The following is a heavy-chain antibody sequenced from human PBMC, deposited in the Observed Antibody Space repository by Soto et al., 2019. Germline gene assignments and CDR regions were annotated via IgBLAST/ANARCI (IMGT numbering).Heavy chain of an antibody. V-gene: IGHV4-31*03. CDR2: IYYSGST. CDR1: GGSISSGGYY. D-gene: IGHD5-12*01. J-gene: IGHJ4*02. Sequence: KSSETLSLTCTVSGGSISSGGYYWSWIRQHPGKGLEWIGYIYYSGSTYYNPSLKSRVTISVDTSKNQFSLKLSSVTAADTAVYYCARASHRVGTFDYWGQGTLVTVSS. CDR3: ARASHRVGTFDY.